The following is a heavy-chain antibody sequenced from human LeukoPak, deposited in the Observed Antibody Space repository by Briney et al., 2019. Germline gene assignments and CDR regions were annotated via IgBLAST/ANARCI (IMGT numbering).Heavy chain of an antibody. CDR3: ATEVVGYGDVHYFDS. CDR2: FDPADGEP. D-gene: IGHD4-17*01. V-gene: IGHV1-24*01. CDR1: GYAFTYYY. J-gene: IGHJ4*02. Sequence: ASVKVSCKASGYAFTYYYIHWVRQAPGKGLEWMGGFDPADGEPIYAQKFQGRVTMSEDTSTDTAYMDLSSLRSEDTAVYYCATEVVGYGDVHYFDSWGQGTLVTVSS.